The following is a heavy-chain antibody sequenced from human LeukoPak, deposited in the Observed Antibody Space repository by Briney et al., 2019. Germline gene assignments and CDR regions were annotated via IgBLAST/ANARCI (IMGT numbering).Heavy chain of an antibody. D-gene: IGHD3-10*01. Sequence: GGSLRLSCAASGFTFSSYAMHWVRQAPGKGLEWVAVISYDGSNKYYADSVKGRFTISRDNSKNTLYLQMNSLRAEDTAVYYCARDPYYYGSETENYFDYWGQGTLVTVSS. CDR3: ARDPYYYGSETENYFDY. V-gene: IGHV3-30*04. CDR2: ISYDGSNK. J-gene: IGHJ4*02. CDR1: GFTFSSYA.